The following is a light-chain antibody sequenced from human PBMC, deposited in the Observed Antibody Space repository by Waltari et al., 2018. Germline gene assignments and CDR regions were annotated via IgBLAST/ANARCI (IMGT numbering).Light chain of an antibody. J-gene: IGKJ1*01. CDR2: GGS. Sequence: DIVMTQTPLSLTVTPGEPASISCRSSQSLLHTDGYTYLDWYLQKPGQSPQLLIYGGSNRASGVPDRFSGSGSGTDFTLKISKVEAEDVGVYYCMQHKALPWTFGQGTKVEIK. CDR3: MQHKALPWT. V-gene: IGKV2-40*01. CDR1: QSLLHTDGYTY.